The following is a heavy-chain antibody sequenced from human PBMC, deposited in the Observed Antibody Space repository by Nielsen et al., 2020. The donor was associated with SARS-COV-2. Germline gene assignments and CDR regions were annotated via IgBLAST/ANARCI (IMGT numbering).Heavy chain of an antibody. CDR2: ISSSSSYI. Sequence: GESLKISCAASGFTFNSYSMNWVRQAPGKGLEWVSSISSSSSYIYYADSVKGRFTISRDNAKNSLYLQMNSLRAEDTAVYYCATYYYGSGSYYDYYGMDVWGQGTTVTVSS. D-gene: IGHD3-10*01. CDR3: ATYYYGSGSYYDYYGMDV. CDR1: GFTFNSYS. V-gene: IGHV3-21*01. J-gene: IGHJ6*02.